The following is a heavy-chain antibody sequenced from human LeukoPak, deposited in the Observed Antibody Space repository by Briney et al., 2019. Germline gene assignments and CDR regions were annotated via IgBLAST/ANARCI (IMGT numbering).Heavy chain of an antibody. V-gene: IGHV1-18*01. D-gene: IGHD3-3*01. CDR1: GYTFTSYG. J-gene: IGHJ4*02. CDR3: ARQESVLHYDFWSGYFYYFDY. Sequence: ASVKVSCKASGYTFTSYGISWVRQAPGQGLEWMGWISAYNGNTNYAQKLQGRVTMTTDTSTSTAYVELRSLRSDDTAVYYCARQESVLHYDFWSGYFYYFDYWGQGTLVTVSS. CDR2: ISAYNGNT.